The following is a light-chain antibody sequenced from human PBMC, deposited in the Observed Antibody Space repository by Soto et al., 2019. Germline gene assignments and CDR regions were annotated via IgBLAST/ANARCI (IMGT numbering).Light chain of an antibody. CDR1: QNIKNY. CDR2: AAT. V-gene: IGKV1-39*01. CDR3: LQSHATPLT. J-gene: IGKJ5*01. Sequence: DVQMTQSPSSLSASVVVRVTITCRARQNIKNYLIWYQKRPGKAPRVVIFAATLLQSGVPSTFSGSGSGTEFTRTIISLHPYDFATCCCLQSHATPLTFGQGTRL.